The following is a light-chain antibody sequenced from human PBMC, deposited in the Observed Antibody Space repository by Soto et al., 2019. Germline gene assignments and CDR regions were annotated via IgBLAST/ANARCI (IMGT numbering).Light chain of an antibody. J-gene: IGKJ1*01. CDR3: MKASQLRT. V-gene: IGKV2-24*01. CDR1: ESLVHSDGKTY. CDR2: QIS. Sequence: IVLTQTPLSSAVTLGQPASFSCGSSESLVHSDGKTYLGWLHLRPGQPPRLLIYQISRRPPGVPDRFSGSGAGTNFTLKISRVEPEDVGIFYCMKASQLRTFGQGTKADIK.